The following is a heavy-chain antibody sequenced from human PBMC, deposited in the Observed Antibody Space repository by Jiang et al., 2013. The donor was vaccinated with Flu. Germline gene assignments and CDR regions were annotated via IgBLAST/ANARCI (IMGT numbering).Heavy chain of an antibody. V-gene: IGHV3-30-3*01. CDR3: ARDVYSYGPRLFDY. CDR2: ISYDGSNK. J-gene: IGHJ4*02. D-gene: IGHD5-18*01. CDR1: GFTFSSYA. Sequence: VQLVESGGGVVQPGRSLRLSCAASGFTFSSYAMHWVRQAPGKGLEWVAVISYDGSNKYYADSVKGRFTISRDNSKNTLYLQMNSLRAEDTAVYYCARDVYSYGPRLFDYWGQGTLVTVSS.